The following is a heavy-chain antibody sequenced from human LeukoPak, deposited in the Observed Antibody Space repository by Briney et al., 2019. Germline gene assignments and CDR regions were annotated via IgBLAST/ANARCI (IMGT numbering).Heavy chain of an antibody. J-gene: IGHJ4*02. CDR3: ARGLWFGELSYFDY. CDR1: GFTFSSYE. D-gene: IGHD3-10*01. V-gene: IGHV3-48*03. CDR2: ISSSGSTI. Sequence: QPGGSLRLSCVASGFTFSSYEMNWVRQAPGKGLEWVSYISSSGSTIYYADSVKGRFTISRDNAKNSLYLQMNSLRAEDTAVYYCARGLWFGELSYFDYWGQGTLVTVSS.